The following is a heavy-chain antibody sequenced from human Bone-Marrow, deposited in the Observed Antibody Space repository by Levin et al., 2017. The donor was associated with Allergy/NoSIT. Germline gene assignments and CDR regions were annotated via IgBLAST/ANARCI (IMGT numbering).Heavy chain of an antibody. CDR2: IYWDDDK. D-gene: IGHD1-1*01. Sequence: NVSGPMLVKPTQTLTLTCSFSGFSLTSRPVGVGWIRPSPGKALEWLALIYWDDDKRYSPSLKSRLTITKDTSKNQVVLAMNNMDPVDTATYFCAHRGGGNGWNEAYFDYWGQGTQVTVSS. CDR1: GFSLTSRPVG. J-gene: IGHJ4*02. CDR3: AHRGGGNGWNEAYFDY. V-gene: IGHV2-5*02.